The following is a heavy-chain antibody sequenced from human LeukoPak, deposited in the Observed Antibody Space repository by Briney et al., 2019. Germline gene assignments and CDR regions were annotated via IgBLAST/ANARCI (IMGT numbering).Heavy chain of an antibody. V-gene: IGHV3-73*01. CDR1: GFTFSGSA. CDR2: IRSKANIYAT. CDR3: TRHRSGSSSTNWFDP. J-gene: IGHJ5*02. Sequence: GGSLRLSCAASGFTFSGSAMHWVRQASGKGLEGVGRIRSKANIYATAYAASVKGRCTISRDDSKNTAYLLMNSLKTEDTAVYYCTRHRSGSSSTNWFDPWGQGTLVTVSS. D-gene: IGHD1-26*01.